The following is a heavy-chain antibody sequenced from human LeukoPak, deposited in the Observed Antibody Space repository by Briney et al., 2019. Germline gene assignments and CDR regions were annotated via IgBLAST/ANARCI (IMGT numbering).Heavy chain of an antibody. D-gene: IGHD3-22*01. CDR2: IYYSGST. CDR3: ARTGDYYDSSGYFDY. V-gene: IGHV4-39*07. CDR1: GGSISSSSYS. Sequence: SETLSLTCTVSGGSISSSSYSWGWIRQPPGKGLEWIGSIYYSGSTYYNPSLKSRVTISVDTSKNQFSLKLSSVTAADTAVYYCARTGDYYDSSGYFDYWGQGTLVTVSS. J-gene: IGHJ4*02.